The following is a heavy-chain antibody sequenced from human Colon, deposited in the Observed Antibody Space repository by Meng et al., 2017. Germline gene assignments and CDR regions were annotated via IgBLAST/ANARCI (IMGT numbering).Heavy chain of an antibody. V-gene: IGHV4-4*07. D-gene: IGHD3-10*01. J-gene: IGHJ4*02. CDR3: ARDGSGSRPFDY. Sequence: ALLQESGPGLVKPSETLSLTCTVSGGSMSGYYWNWIRQPAGKGLEWIGHIYSSGRTNYNPSLKSRVTISVDSSKNQFSLNLTSVTAADTAVYYCARDGSGSRPFDYWGQGTLVTVSS. CDR1: GGSMSGYY. CDR2: IYSSGRT.